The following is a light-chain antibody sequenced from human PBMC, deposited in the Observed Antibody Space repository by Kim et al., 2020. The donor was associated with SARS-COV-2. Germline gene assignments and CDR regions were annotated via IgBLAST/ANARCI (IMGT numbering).Light chain of an antibody. CDR2: QDS. J-gene: IGLJ2*01. CDR3: QAWDSSTVV. V-gene: IGLV3-1*01. CDR1: KLGDKY. Sequence: SVWPGQTASITCSGDKLGDKYACWYQQKPGQSPVLVIYQDSKRPSGIPERFSGSNSGNTATLTISGTQAMDEADYYCQAWDSSTVVFGGGTQLTVL.